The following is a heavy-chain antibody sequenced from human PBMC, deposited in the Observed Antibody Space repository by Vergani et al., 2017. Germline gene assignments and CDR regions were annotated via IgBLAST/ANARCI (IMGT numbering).Heavy chain of an antibody. CDR3: ARVETTMVRGGLFDY. CDR2: INHSGST. J-gene: IGHJ4*02. V-gene: IGHV4-34*01. Sequence: QVQLQQWGAGLLKPSETLSLTCAVYGGSFSGYYWSWIRQPPGKGLEWIGEINHSGSTNYNPSLKSRVTISVDTSKYQFSLKLSSVTAADTAVYYCARVETTMVRGGLFDYWGQGTLVTVSS. CDR1: GGSFSGYY. D-gene: IGHD3-10*01.